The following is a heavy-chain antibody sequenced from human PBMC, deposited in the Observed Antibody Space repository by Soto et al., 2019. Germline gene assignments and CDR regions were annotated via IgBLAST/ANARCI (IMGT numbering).Heavy chain of an antibody. CDR3: ARPLHPDGNYWFFDL. J-gene: IGHJ2*01. D-gene: IGHD1-1*01. Sequence: SETLSLTCTVSGGSISSGDYYWSWIRQPPGKGLEWIGYIYYSGSTYYNPSLKSRVTISVDTSKNQFSLKLSSVTAADTAVYYCARPLHPDGNYWFFDLWGRGTLVTVSS. CDR1: GGSISSGDYY. V-gene: IGHV4-30-4*01. CDR2: IYYSGST.